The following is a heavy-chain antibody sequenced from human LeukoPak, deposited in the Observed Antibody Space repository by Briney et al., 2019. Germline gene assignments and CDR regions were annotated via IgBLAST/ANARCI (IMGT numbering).Heavy chain of an antibody. CDR1: GYTFTDYY. V-gene: IGHV1-2*02. J-gene: IGHJ2*01. CDR2: INPSSGGT. CDR3: ARDWPGISLHFDL. D-gene: IGHD2-15*01. Sequence: GASVKVSCKASGYTFTDYYMHWVRQAPGQGLEWMGWINPSSGGTNYAQKFQGRVTVTRDTSISTAYMDLSRLRSDDTAVYYCARDWPGISLHFDLWGRGTLITVSS.